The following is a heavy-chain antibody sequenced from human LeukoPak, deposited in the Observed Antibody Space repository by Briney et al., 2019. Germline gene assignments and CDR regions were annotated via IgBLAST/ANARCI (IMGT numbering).Heavy chain of an antibody. CDR1: GGSISSSSYY. CDR2: IYYSGST. CDR3: ARQDLRYYDSGGDFDY. J-gene: IGHJ4*02. V-gene: IGHV4-39*01. D-gene: IGHD3-22*01. Sequence: SETLSLTCTVSGGSISSSSYYWGWIRQPPGKGLEWIGSIYYSGSTYYNPSLKSRVTISVDTSKNQFPLKLSSVTAADTAVYYCARQDLRYYDSGGDFDYWGQGTLVTASS.